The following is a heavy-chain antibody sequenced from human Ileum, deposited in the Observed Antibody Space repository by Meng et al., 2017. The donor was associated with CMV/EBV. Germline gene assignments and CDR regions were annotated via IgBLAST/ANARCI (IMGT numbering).Heavy chain of an antibody. V-gene: IGHV3-7*01. Sequence: GESVKISCEGSGFAFDKAWMSWVRQAPGKGPEWVANIKEDGSDKYYMDSVKGRFTISKDNAKNSVYLQMNSLRVEDTAIYYCAKDGNGYMYWGQGTVVTVSS. CDR3: AKDGNGYMY. D-gene: IGHD6-13*01. J-gene: IGHJ4*02. CDR1: GFAFDKAW. CDR2: IKEDGSDK.